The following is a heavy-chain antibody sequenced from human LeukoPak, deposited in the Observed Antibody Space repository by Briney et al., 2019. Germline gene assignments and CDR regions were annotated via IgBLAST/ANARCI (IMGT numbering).Heavy chain of an antibody. Sequence: GGSLRLSCVPSGFTFNSNWMSWVRQAPGKGLEWVANIKQDGSEKYYVDSVKGRFTISRDNAKNSLSLQMNSLRAEDTAVYYCARDKYYDRYFDSWGQGTLVTVSS. J-gene: IGHJ4*02. V-gene: IGHV3-7*01. D-gene: IGHD3-22*01. CDR2: IKQDGSEK. CDR3: ARDKYYDRYFDS. CDR1: GFTFNSNW.